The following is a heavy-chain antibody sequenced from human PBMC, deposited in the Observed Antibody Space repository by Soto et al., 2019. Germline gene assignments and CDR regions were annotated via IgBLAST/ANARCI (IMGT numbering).Heavy chain of an antibody. D-gene: IGHD3-10*01. Sequence: SETLSLTCTVSGGSISSYYWSWIRQPPGKGLEWIGYIYYSGSTNYNPSLKSRVTISVDTSKNQFSLKLSSVTAADTAVYYCAREKTSYYGSGSYYTPLYGMDVWGQGTTVTV. CDR3: AREKTSYYGSGSYYTPLYGMDV. CDR2: IYYSGST. J-gene: IGHJ6*02. CDR1: GGSISSYY. V-gene: IGHV4-59*01.